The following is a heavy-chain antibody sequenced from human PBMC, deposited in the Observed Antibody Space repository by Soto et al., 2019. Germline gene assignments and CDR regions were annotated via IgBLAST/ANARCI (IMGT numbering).Heavy chain of an antibody. D-gene: IGHD3-22*01. CDR1: GYTFTPYP. CDR2: INAGTGKT. V-gene: IGHV1-3*01. Sequence: ASVKVSCKVSGYTFTPYPIHWVRQAPGQRLEWMGWINAGTGKTKFAQKFEGRVTITRDTSASTVYMELTSLRSEDTAVFYCAREGSSGVYDLWGQGALVTVSS. J-gene: IGHJ5*02. CDR3: AREGSSGVYDL.